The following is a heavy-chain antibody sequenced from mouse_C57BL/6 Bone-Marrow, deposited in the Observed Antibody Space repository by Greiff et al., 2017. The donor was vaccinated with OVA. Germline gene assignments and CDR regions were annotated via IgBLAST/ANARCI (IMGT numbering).Heavy chain of an antibody. Sequence: QVQLQQPGAELVRPGTSVKLSCKASGYTFTSYWMHWVKQRPGQGLEWIGVIDPSDSYTNYNQKFKGKATLTVDTSSSTAYMQHSSLTSEDSAVYYCARDGNYDYWGQGTSVTVSS. CDR2: IDPSDSYT. V-gene: IGHV1-59*01. J-gene: IGHJ4*01. CDR3: ARDGNYDY. CDR1: GYTFTSYW. D-gene: IGHD2-1*01.